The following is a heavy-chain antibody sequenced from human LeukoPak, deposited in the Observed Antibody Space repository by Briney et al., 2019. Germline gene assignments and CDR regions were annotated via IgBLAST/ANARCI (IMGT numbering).Heavy chain of an antibody. CDR2: INHSGST. CDR1: GGSFSGYY. CDR3: ARDPTKAYFDY. Sequence: PSETLSLTCAVYGGSFSGYYWSWIRQPPGKGLEWIGEINHSGSTNYNPSLKSRVTISVDTSKTQFSLKLSSVTAADTAVYYCARDPTKAYFDYWGQGTLVTVSS. J-gene: IGHJ4*02. V-gene: IGHV4-34*01. D-gene: IGHD1-14*01.